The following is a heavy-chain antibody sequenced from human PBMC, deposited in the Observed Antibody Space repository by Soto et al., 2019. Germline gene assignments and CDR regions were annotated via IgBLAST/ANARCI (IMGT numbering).Heavy chain of an antibody. D-gene: IGHD5-18*01. V-gene: IGHV3-30*18. CDR3: VKDNYRYGPHYFDY. Sequence: QVQLEESGGGVVQPGRSLRLSCAASGFTFSNYGMHWVRQAPGKGLEWVAVISYEGSNKYYADSGKDRFTISRDNSKNTLYLQMNSLRAEDTAVYYCVKDNYRYGPHYFDYWGQGTLVTVSA. CDR1: GFTFSNYG. CDR2: ISYEGSNK. J-gene: IGHJ4*02.